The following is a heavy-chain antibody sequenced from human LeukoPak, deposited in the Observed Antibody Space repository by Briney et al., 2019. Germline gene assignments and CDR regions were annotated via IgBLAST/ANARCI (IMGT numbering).Heavy chain of an antibody. CDR3: ARDKVGATIQHFDY. Sequence: RPSETLSPTCTVSGGSISSSSYYWGWIRQPPGKGLEWIGSIYYSGSTYYNPSLKSRVTISVDTSKNQFSLKLSSVTAADTAVYYCARDKVGATIQHFDYWGQGTLVTVSS. CDR1: GGSISSSSYY. D-gene: IGHD1-26*01. J-gene: IGHJ4*02. CDR2: IYYSGST. V-gene: IGHV4-39*07.